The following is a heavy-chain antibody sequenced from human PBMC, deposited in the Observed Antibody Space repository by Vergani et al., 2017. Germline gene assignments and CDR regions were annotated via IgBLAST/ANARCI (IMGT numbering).Heavy chain of an antibody. J-gene: IGHJ4*02. CDR3: ARDLAYCHEGSCAL. D-gene: IGHD2-15*01. CDR2: VLFDGSNE. CDR1: GFTFNRYG. V-gene: IGHV3-30*02. Sequence: HVQLVQSGGCVVQPGGSLRLSCVASGFTFNRYGMQWVRQAPGKGLEWGAYVLFDGSNEYYADSVKGRFIVSRDNSNDALYLQMNSLRTDDTAVYYCARDLAYCHEGSCALWGQGSVVTVSS.